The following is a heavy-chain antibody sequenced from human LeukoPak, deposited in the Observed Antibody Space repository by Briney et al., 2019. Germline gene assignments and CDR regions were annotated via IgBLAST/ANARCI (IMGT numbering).Heavy chain of an antibody. D-gene: IGHD6-19*01. J-gene: IGHJ4*02. V-gene: IGHV1-8*01. CDR1: RYTFTSCD. Sequence: GAPVKLSCKASRYTFTSCDINWVRHATGQRLEWMGWMNPNSGNTGYGQSLQGRITMTRDISIGTAYMELSNLTSEDTAIYYCTRGSSGRRDNWGQGTLVTVSA. CDR2: MNPNSGNT. CDR3: TRGSSGRRDN.